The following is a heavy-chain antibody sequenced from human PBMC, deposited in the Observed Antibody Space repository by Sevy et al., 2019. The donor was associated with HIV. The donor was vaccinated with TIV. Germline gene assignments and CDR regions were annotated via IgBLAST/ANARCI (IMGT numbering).Heavy chain of an antibody. D-gene: IGHD3-10*01. CDR3: ARGLLWFGELLSSAFDI. Sequence: GGSLRLSCAASGFTFNIYSMNWVRQAPGKGLEWVSSISSSSNYIYYADSVKGRFTISRDNAKNPLYLQMNSLRAEDTAVYYCARGLLWFGELLSSAFDIWGQGTMVTVSS. CDR1: GFTFNIYS. CDR2: ISSSSNYI. V-gene: IGHV3-21*01. J-gene: IGHJ3*02.